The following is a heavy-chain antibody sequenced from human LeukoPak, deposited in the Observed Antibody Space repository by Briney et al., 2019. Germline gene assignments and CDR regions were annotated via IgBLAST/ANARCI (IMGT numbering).Heavy chain of an antibody. CDR3: ARVILPGAFDI. D-gene: IGHD2-15*01. J-gene: IGHJ3*02. CDR1: GGSISSYY. Sequence: PSETLSLTCTVSGGSISSYYWSWIRQPPGKGLKWIGYIYYSGSTYYNPSLKSRVTISVDRSKNQFSLKLSSVTAADTAVYYCARVILPGAFDIWGQGTMVTVSS. CDR2: IYYSGST. V-gene: IGHV4-59*12.